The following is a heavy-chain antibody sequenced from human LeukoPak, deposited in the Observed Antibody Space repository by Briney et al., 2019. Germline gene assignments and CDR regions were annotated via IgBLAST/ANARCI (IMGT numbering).Heavy chain of an antibody. V-gene: IGHV4-34*01. J-gene: IGHJ4*02. Sequence: SETLSLTCGVFGVSINDYYWSWIRQSPGKGLEWIGEISHNEGTRYNPSLESRVTMSVGNSENPLSLKLIFVTAADTAVYYCARIRCGHSGSVCYNHWGLGTLVTVSS. CDR2: ISHNEGT. D-gene: IGHD2-8*01. CDR1: GVSINDYY. CDR3: ARIRCGHSGSVCYNH.